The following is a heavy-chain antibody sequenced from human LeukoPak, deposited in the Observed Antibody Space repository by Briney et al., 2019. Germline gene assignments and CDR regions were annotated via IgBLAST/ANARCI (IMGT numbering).Heavy chain of an antibody. D-gene: IGHD2-15*01. Sequence: GGSLRLPCAASGFSFRNYWMGWVRQAPGKGLEWVANTKPDGSAEYYADSVRGRFSTSRDNANNLLYLQMNSLRAEDTAVYYCARDGGLHTNFDYWGQGTLVTVSS. V-gene: IGHV3-7*01. CDR3: ARDGGLHTNFDY. CDR1: GFSFRNYW. J-gene: IGHJ4*02. CDR2: TKPDGSAE.